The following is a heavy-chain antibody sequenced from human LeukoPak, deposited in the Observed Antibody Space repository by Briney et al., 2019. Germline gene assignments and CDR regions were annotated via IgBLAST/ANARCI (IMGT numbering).Heavy chain of an antibody. Sequence: SETLSLTCTVSGGSISSSDYYRGWIRQPPGKGLEWIGNLYFSGSTYYNPSLKSRVTISVDTSKNQFSLKLSSVTAADTAVYYCARVASISPLRPYFDYWGQGTLVTVSS. V-gene: IGHV4-39*07. J-gene: IGHJ4*02. CDR2: LYFSGST. CDR1: GGSISSSDYY. D-gene: IGHD4-17*01. CDR3: ARVASISPLRPYFDY.